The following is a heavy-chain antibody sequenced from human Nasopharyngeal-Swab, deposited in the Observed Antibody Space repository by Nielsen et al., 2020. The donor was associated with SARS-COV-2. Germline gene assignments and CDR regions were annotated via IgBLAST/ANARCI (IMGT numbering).Heavy chain of an antibody. CDR3: ARAGIAARPGIDP. J-gene: IGHJ5*02. Sequence: GESLKISCAASGFTFSSYSMNWVRQAPVKGLEWVSYISTSSTTIYYADSVKGRFTISRDNAKNSLYLQMNSLRDEDTAVYYCARAGIAARPGIDPWGQGTLVTVSS. CDR2: ISTSSTTI. D-gene: IGHD6-6*01. CDR1: GFTFSSYS. V-gene: IGHV3-48*02.